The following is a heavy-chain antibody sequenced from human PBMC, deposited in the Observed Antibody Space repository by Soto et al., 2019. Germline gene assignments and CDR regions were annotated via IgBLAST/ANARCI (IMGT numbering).Heavy chain of an antibody. V-gene: IGHV4-31*03. CDR3: ARDRGYSYGRDYFDY. D-gene: IGHD5-18*01. J-gene: IGHJ4*02. CDR1: GGSISSGGYY. CDR2: IYYSGST. Sequence: QVQLQESGPGLVKPSQTLSLTCTVSGGSISSGGYYWSWIRQHPGKGLEWIGYIYYSGSTYYNPSLKSRVTLSVDTSKNQCSLKLSSVTAADTAGYYCARDRGYSYGRDYFDYWGQGTLVTVSS.